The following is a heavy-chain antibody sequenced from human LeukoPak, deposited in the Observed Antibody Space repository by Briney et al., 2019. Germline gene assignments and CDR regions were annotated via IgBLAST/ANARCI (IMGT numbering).Heavy chain of an antibody. V-gene: IGHV3-9*01. D-gene: IGHD6-19*01. CDR3: AKDLDWSLPGIAVAGTGVGNAFDI. CDR2: ISWNSGSI. J-gene: IGHJ3*02. Sequence: RSGRSLRLSCAASGFTFDDYAMHWVRQAPGKGLEWVSGISWNSGSIGYADSVKGRFTISRDNAKNSLYLQMNSLRAEDTALYYCAKDLDWSLPGIAVAGTGVGNAFDIWGQGTMVTVSS. CDR1: GFTFDDYA.